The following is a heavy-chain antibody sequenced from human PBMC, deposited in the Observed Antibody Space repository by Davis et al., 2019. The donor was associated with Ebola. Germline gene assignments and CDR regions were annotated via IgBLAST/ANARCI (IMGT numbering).Heavy chain of an antibody. V-gene: IGHV4-31*03. CDR3: ARDLRYDSSGYDYYFYIDV. CDR1: GGSISRDGSY. J-gene: IGHJ6*03. CDR2: IYYSGST. D-gene: IGHD3-22*01. Sequence: PSETLSLTCTVSGGSISRDGSYWTWIRQHPGKGLEWIGYIYYSGSTYYKPSLKSRVTISLDTSKNQFSLNLYSVTAADTAVYYCARDLRYDSSGYDYYFYIDVWGKGTTVTVSS.